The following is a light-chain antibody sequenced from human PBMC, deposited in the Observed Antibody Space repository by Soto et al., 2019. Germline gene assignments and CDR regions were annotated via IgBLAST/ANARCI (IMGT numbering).Light chain of an antibody. CDR2: DAS. Sequence: DIQMTQSPSSLSASVGDRVTITCQASQGISNHLNWYQQKPGKAPKLLIYDASNLETGVTSRFSGSGSGTDFNLKISRLQPEDIAIFSCQQYVNLPFTFGPGTKVDIK. J-gene: IGKJ3*01. CDR1: QGISNH. CDR3: QQYVNLPFT. V-gene: IGKV1-33*01.